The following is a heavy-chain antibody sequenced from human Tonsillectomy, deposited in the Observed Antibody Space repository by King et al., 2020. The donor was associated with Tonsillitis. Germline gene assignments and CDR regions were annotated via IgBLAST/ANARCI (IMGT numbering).Heavy chain of an antibody. V-gene: IGHV4-31*03. Sequence: VQLQESGPGLVKPSQTLSLTCTVSGGSISSGGYYWTWIRQHPGKGLEWIGYIYSTGRTNYSPSLKSRVTISVDTSKNQFSLRLSSVTAADTAVYYCAGDGSNGDYLRTTGFDIWGQGTMVTVSS. J-gene: IGHJ3*02. CDR3: AGDGSNGDYLRTTGFDI. CDR2: IYSTGRT. CDR1: GGSISSGGYY. D-gene: IGHD4-17*01.